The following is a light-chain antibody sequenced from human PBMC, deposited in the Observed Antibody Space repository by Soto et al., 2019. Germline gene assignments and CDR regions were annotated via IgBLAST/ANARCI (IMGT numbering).Light chain of an antibody. Sequence: QSVLTQPPSVSGAPGQRVTISCTGSSSNIGAGYDVHWYQQLPGTAPKLLIYGNSNRPSGVPDRFSGSKSGTSASLAITGLQAEDEADYYCQSYDSSHVVFCGGTKLTVL. V-gene: IGLV1-40*01. J-gene: IGLJ2*01. CDR3: QSYDSSHVV. CDR1: SSNIGAGYD. CDR2: GNS.